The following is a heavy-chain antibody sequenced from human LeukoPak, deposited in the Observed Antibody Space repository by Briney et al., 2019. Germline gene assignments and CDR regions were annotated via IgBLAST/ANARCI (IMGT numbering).Heavy chain of an antibody. CDR2: IYTDGSST. D-gene: IGHD3-10*01. Sequence: PGGSLRLSCAASGFTFSNYWMHWVRQAPGKGLVWVSRIYTDGSSTSYADSVKGRFTISRDNTKSTLYLRMNSLRAEDTAVYYCARDGTLGEYFDYWGQGTLVTVSS. CDR1: GFTFSNYW. V-gene: IGHV3-74*01. J-gene: IGHJ4*02. CDR3: ARDGTLGEYFDY.